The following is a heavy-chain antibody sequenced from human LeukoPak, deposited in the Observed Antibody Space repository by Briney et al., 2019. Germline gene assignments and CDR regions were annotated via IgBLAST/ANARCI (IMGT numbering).Heavy chain of an antibody. D-gene: IGHD3-16*01. V-gene: IGHV3-30*02. CDR2: IRSDGRNK. CDR3: AKLKINYYYYYMDV. J-gene: IGHJ6*03. CDR1: GFTFSSYG. Sequence: GGSLRLSCAASGFTFSSYGMQFSSYGMNGGRQARGQGLEWVAFIRSDGRNKYYADSVKGRLTISRDNTKNMLYLQMNSLRAEDTAVYYCAKLKINYYYYYMDVWGKGTTVIVSS.